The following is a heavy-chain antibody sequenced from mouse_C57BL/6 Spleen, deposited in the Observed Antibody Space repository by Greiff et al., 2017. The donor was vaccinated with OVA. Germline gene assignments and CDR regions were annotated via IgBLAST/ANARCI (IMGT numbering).Heavy chain of an antibody. CDR2: ISSGSSTI. CDR3: ARSIYDGSTWFAY. Sequence: DVMLVESGGGLVKPGGSLKLSCAASGFTFSDYGMHWVRQAPEKGLEWVAYISSGSSTIYYADTVKGRFTISRDNAKNTLFLQMTSLRSEDTAMYYCARSIYDGSTWFAYWGQGTLVTVSA. CDR1: GFTFSDYG. V-gene: IGHV5-17*01. D-gene: IGHD2-3*01. J-gene: IGHJ3*01.